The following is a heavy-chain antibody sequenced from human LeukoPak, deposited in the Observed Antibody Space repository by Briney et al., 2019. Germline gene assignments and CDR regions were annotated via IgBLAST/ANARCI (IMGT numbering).Heavy chain of an antibody. V-gene: IGHV4-59*01. CDR1: GGSISSYY. J-gene: IGHJ4*02. CDR3: ARVGFEVASDY. Sequence: SEALSLTCTVSGGSISSYYWSWIRQPPGKGLEWIGYIYYSGYTNYNPPLKSRVTISVDTSKNQFSLKLSSVTAADTAVYYCARVGFEVASDYWGQGTLVTVSS. CDR2: IYYSGYT. D-gene: IGHD2-21*01.